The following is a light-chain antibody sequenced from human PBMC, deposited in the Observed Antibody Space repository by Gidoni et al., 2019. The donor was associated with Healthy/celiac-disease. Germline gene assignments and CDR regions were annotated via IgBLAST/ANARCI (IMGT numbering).Light chain of an antibody. Sequence: DIQLTQSPSFLSASVGDRVTITCWASQGISSYLAWYQQKPGNAPKLLIYAASTLQSGVPSRFSGSGSGTEFTLTISSLQPEDFATYYCQQLNSYPQTFGPXTKVDIK. V-gene: IGKV1-9*01. CDR1: QGISSY. CDR2: AAS. CDR3: QQLNSYPQT. J-gene: IGKJ3*01.